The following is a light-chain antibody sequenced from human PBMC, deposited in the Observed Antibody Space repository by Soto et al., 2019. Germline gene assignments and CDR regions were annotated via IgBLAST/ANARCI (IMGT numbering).Light chain of an antibody. CDR1: QSVRGY. CDR2: DAS. Sequence: EIVLTQSPATLSLSPGESATLSCRASQSVRGYVDWYQQKPGQAPRLLIHDASNRATGIPARFGGSGSGTYFTLTISSLEPEDFAVYYCQQRDGQPPYTFGPGTMLQIK. CDR3: QQRDGQPPYT. V-gene: IGKV3-11*01. J-gene: IGKJ2*01.